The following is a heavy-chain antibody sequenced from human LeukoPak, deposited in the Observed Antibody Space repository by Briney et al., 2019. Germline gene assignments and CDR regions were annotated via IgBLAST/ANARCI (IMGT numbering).Heavy chain of an antibody. CDR1: GGSIRSSY. V-gene: IGHV4-4*07. J-gene: IGHJ4*02. D-gene: IGHD5-18*01. CDR3: ARHPQYSSYFDY. Sequence: SETLSLTCTVSGGSIRSSYWSWFRQPAGKGLEWIGRIYTSGSTNYNPSLKSRVTISVDTSKNQFSLKLSSVTAADTAVYYCARHPQYSSYFDYWGQETLVTVSS. CDR2: IYTSGST.